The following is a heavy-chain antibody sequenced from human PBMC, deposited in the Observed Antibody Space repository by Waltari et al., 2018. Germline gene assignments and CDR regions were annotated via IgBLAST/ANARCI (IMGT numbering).Heavy chain of an antibody. CDR2: IYTSGST. D-gene: IGHD2-15*01. CDR3: AAAIPEDIVVVPFDY. V-gene: IGHV4-4*07. Sequence: QLQLQESGPGLVKPSDTLSLTRTVSCGSISSYHRSWIRHPAGKGLEWIGRIYTSGSTNYNPSLKSRVTMSVDTSKNQFSLKLSSVTAADTAVYYCAAAIPEDIVVVPFDYWGQGTLVTVSS. CDR1: CGSISSYH. J-gene: IGHJ4*02.